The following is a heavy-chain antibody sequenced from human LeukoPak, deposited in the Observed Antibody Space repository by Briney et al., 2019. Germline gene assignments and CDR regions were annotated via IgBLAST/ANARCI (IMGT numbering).Heavy chain of an antibody. J-gene: IGHJ5*02. CDR1: GYTFTSYG. Sequence: ASVKVSCKASGYTFTSYGISWVRQAPGQGLEWMGWISAYNGNTNYAQKLQGRVTMTTDTSTSTAYMELRSLRSDDTAVYYCARDPYCSGGSCHGWFDPWGQGTLVTVSS. D-gene: IGHD2-15*01. CDR3: ARDPYCSGGSCHGWFDP. CDR2: ISAYNGNT. V-gene: IGHV1-18*01.